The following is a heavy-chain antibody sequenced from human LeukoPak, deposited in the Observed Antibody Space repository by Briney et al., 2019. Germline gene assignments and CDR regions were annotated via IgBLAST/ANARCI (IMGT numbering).Heavy chain of an antibody. CDR1: GFTFSSYA. V-gene: IGHV3-23*01. CDR3: AKDRLRWLLRSLDY. Sequence: GGSLRLSCAASGFTFSSYAMSWVRQAPGKGLEWVSAISGSGGSTYYADSVKGRFTISRDNSKNTLYLQMNSLRAEGTAVYYCAKDRLRWLLRSLDYWGQGTLVTVSS. J-gene: IGHJ4*02. D-gene: IGHD5-24*01. CDR2: ISGSGGST.